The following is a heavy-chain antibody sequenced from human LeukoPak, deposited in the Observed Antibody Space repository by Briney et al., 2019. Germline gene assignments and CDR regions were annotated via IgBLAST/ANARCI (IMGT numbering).Heavy chain of an antibody. CDR3: ASDTETHNWFDP. J-gene: IGHJ5*02. V-gene: IGHV4-4*02. CDR1: GGSISSSNW. Sequence: SETLSLTCAVSGGSISSSNWWSWVRQPPGKGLEWIGEIYHSGSTNYNPSLKSRVTISVDKSKNQFSLRLSSVTAADTAVYYCASDTETHNWFDPWGQGTLVTVSS. CDR2: IYHSGST.